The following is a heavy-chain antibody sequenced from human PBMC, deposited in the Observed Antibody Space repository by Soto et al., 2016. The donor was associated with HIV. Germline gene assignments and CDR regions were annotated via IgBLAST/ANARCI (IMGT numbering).Heavy chain of an antibody. CDR3: STDRGYYGSGKRPVEY. Sequence: EVQLVESGGGLVKPGGSLRLSCEASGFTFSKAWMSWVRQAPGKGLEWVGRIKSKIDGGTTDYAAPVKGRFTISRDDSKNTLYLQMNSVKTEDTAVYYCSTDRGYYGSGKRPVEYWGQGTLVTVSS. D-gene: IGHD3-10*01. CDR2: IKSKIDGGTT. CDR1: GFTFSKAW. J-gene: IGHJ4*02. V-gene: IGHV3-15*01.